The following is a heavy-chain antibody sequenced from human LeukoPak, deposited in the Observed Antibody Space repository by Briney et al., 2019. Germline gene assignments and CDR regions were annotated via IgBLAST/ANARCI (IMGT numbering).Heavy chain of an antibody. CDR1: GGSISSYY. D-gene: IGHD3-22*01. V-gene: IGHV4-59*01. CDR3: ARYSYDLGNFCQFDF. J-gene: IGHJ4*02. Sequence: SETLSLTCTVSGGSISSYYWSWIRQPPGKGLEWIGYIYYSGSTNYNPSLKSRVTISVDTSKNQFSLKLSSVTAADTAVYYCARYSYDLGNFCQFDFWGQGTLVTVSS. CDR2: IYYSGST.